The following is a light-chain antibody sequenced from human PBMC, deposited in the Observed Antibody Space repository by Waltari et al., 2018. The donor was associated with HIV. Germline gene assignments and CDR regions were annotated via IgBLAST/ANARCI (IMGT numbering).Light chain of an antibody. V-gene: IGLV1-47*01. CDR1: ISNPGGNF. J-gene: IGLJ3*02. CDR3: STWDNSLSHWV. CDR2: RND. Sequence: QSVVTQPPSASGTPGQNISISCSGDISNPGGNFVYWYQQRPGTAPRLLIYRNDQRPSGVPDRFSGSKSATSASLAIGGLRSEDEADYHCSTWDNSLSHWVFGGGTKVTVL.